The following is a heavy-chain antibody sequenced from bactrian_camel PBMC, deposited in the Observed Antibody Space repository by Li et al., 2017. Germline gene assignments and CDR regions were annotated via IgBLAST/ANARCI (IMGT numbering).Heavy chain of an antibody. D-gene: IGHD6*01. CDR3: AAVRYGGSWYPLCRARSADFGY. V-gene: IGHV3S53*01. CDR1: RYQYSSYC. CDR2: IGSSGST. Sequence: HVQLVESGGVSVEAGGSLTLSCAASRYQYSSYCLGWFRQAPGKQREGVAIIGSSGSTGYADSVKGRFAISKDNAKNTLYLQMNSLKPEDTAMYYCAAVRYGGSWYPLCRARSADFGYWGQGTQVTVS. J-gene: IGHJ6*01.